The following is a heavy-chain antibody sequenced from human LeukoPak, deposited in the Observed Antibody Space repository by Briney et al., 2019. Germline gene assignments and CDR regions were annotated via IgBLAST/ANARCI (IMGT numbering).Heavy chain of an antibody. CDR2: IYYSGST. CDR3: ARLYDSFRAFDI. D-gene: IGHD2-8*01. J-gene: IGHJ3*02. V-gene: IGHV4-31*03. Sequence: SQTLSLTCSVSGGSISSGSYYWSWIRQHPGKGLEWIGYIYYSGSTYYNPSLKSRVTISVDTSKNQFSLKLNSVTAADTAVYYCARLYDSFRAFDIWGQGAIITVSS. CDR1: GGSISSGSYY.